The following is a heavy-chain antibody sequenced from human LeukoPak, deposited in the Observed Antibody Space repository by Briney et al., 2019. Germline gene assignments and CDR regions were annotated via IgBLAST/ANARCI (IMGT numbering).Heavy chain of an antibody. CDR3: ANPDGRGRGPPNYAFHV. V-gene: IGHV3-23*01. CDR2: ISASGVYT. CDR1: RFIFSKYA. Sequence: GGSLRLSCAASRFIFSKYAMSWVRQAPGKGLEWVSGISASGVYTYYADSVKGRFTVSRDNYKSTLYLQIDSLRADDTAGYYFANPDGRGRGPPNYAFHVWGKGKRVTVFS. J-gene: IGHJ3*01. D-gene: IGHD3-10*01.